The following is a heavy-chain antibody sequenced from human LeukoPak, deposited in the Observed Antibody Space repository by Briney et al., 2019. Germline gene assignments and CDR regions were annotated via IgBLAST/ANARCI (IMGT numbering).Heavy chain of an antibody. CDR2: ISSSSSYI. V-gene: IGHV3-21*01. D-gene: IGHD3-10*01. CDR1: GFTFSSYS. J-gene: IGHJ5*02. Sequence: PGGSLRLSCAASGFTFSSYSMNWVRQAPGKGLEWVSSISSSSSYIYYVDSVKGRFTISRDNAKNSLYLQMNSLRAEDTAVYYCARGSRFGELSVWFDPWGQGTLVTVSS. CDR3: ARGSRFGELSVWFDP.